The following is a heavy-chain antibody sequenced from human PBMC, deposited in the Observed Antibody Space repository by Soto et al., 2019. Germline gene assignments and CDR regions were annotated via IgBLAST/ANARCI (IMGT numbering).Heavy chain of an antibody. CDR2: IYSGGST. CDR1: GFTVSSNY. J-gene: IGHJ3*02. CDR3: ARFPGFGLNDYDAFDI. Sequence: GGSLRLSCAASGFTVSSNYMSWVRQAPGKGLEWVSVIYSGGSTYYADSVKGQFTISRHNSKNTLYLQMNSLRAEDTAVYYCARFPGFGLNDYDAFDIWGQGTMVTVSS. V-gene: IGHV3-53*04. D-gene: IGHD5-18*01.